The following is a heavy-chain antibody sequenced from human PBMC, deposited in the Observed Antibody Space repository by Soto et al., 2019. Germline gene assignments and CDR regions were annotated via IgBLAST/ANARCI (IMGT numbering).Heavy chain of an antibody. CDR3: AREPRHAVYFDY. CDR1: GYTFNTYT. Sequence: QVQLVQSGAEVMKPGASVKVSCKASGYTFNTYTIHWVRQAPGQSLEWMGWITPDNGNTYFSQKFQGRVTVTRDTSASTAYLELSSLTSEDTAEYYCAREPRHAVYFDYWGLGSLVTVSS. CDR2: ITPDNGNT. J-gene: IGHJ4*02. V-gene: IGHV1-3*01.